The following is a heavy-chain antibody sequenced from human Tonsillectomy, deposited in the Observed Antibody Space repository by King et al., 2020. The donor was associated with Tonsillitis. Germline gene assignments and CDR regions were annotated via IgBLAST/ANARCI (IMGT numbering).Heavy chain of an antibody. Sequence: VQLQQSGPGLVKPSQTLSLTCAISGDSVSSNSVAWNWIRQSPSRGLEWLGRTYYRSKWYNDYAVSVKSRITINPDTSKNQFSLHLNSVTPEDTAVYYCARGVIQSLGEAAFHSGMDVWGQGTKVTVSS. CDR1: GDSVSSNSVA. J-gene: IGHJ6*02. CDR2: TYYRSKWYN. V-gene: IGHV6-1*01. D-gene: IGHD3-16*01. CDR3: ARGVIQSLGEAAFHSGMDV.